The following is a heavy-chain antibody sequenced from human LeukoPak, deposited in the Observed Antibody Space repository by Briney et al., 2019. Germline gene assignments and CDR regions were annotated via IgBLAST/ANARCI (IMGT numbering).Heavy chain of an antibody. CDR1: GGSISSYY. J-gene: IGHJ4*02. CDR2: INHSGST. D-gene: IGHD3-16*01. V-gene: IGHV4-34*01. Sequence: PSETLSLTCTVSGGSISSYYWSWIRQPPGKGLEWIGEINHSGSTNYNPSLKSRVTISVDTSKNQFSLKLSSVTAADTAVYYCARGGGPFDYWGQGTLVTVSS. CDR3: ARGGGPFDY.